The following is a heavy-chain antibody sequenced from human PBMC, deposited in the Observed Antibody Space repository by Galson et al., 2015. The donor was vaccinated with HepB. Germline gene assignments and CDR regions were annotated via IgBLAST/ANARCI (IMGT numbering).Heavy chain of an antibody. V-gene: IGHV3-15*01. CDR3: TTGVFWDIVVVPAAIRCL. CDR1: GLTFSNAW. Sequence: SLRLSCAASGLTFSNAWMSWVRQAPGKGLEWVGRIKSKTDGGTTDYAAPVKGRFTISRDDSKNTLYLQMNSLKTEDTAVYYCTTGVFWDIVVVPAAIRCLWGQGTLVTVSS. J-gene: IGHJ4*02. CDR2: IKSKTDGGTT. D-gene: IGHD2-2*02.